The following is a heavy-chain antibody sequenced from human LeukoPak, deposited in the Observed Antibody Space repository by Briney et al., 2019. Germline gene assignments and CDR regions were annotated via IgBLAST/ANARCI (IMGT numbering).Heavy chain of an antibody. D-gene: IGHD3-3*01. Sequence: SQTLSLTRAVSGGSISSGGYSWSWIRQPPGKGLEWIGYIYHSGSTNYNPSLKSRVTISVDTSKNQFSLKLSSVTAADTAVYYCARGGRFLEWLKSPFDPWGQGTLVTVSS. J-gene: IGHJ5*02. V-gene: IGHV4-30-2*01. CDR1: GGSISSGGYS. CDR2: IYHSGST. CDR3: ARGGRFLEWLKSPFDP.